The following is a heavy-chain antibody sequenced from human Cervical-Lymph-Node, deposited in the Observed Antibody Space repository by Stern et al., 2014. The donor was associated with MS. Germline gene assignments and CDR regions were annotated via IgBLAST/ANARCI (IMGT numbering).Heavy chain of an antibody. J-gene: IGHJ4*02. Sequence: EVQLVESGGGLVQPGRSLRLSCAASGFTFDDYAMHWVRQAPGKGLAWVSSLSWNSGSIVYADSVKGRFTISRDNAKNSLYLQMNSLRAEDTAFYYCAKSTYYHDGPDYWGQGTLVTVSS. CDR3: AKSTYYHDGPDY. V-gene: IGHV3-9*01. CDR1: GFTFDDYA. D-gene: IGHD1-26*01. CDR2: LSWNSGSI.